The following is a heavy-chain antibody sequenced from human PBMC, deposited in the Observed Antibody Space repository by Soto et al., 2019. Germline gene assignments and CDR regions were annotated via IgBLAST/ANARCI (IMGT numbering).Heavy chain of an antibody. Sequence: ASVKVSCKASGGTFSSYAISWVRQAPGQGLEWMGGIIPIFGTANYAQKFQGRVTITADESTSTAYMELSSLRSEDTAVYYCARDSSASVANDAFDIWGQGTMVTVSS. V-gene: IGHV1-69*13. J-gene: IGHJ3*02. CDR2: IIPIFGTA. CDR3: ARDSSASVANDAFDI. D-gene: IGHD6-19*01. CDR1: GGTFSSYA.